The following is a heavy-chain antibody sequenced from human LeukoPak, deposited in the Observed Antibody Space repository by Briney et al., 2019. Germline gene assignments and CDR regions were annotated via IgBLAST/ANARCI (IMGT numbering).Heavy chain of an antibody. V-gene: IGHV3-21*01. CDR2: ISSISSFI. CDR1: GFTFDDYT. J-gene: IGHJ5*02. D-gene: IGHD4-17*01. CDR3: ARDSEGLYGDFDTVNWFDP. Sequence: GGSLRLSCAASGFTFDDYTMHWVRQAPGKGLEWVSSISSISSFIYYTDSLEGRFTISRDNAQNSLYLQMNSLRAEDTAVYYCARDSEGLYGDFDTVNWFDPWGQGTLVTVSS.